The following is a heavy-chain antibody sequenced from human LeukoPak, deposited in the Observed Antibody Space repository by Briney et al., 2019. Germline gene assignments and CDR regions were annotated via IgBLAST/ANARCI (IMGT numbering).Heavy chain of an antibody. J-gene: IGHJ4*02. CDR3: AKGMAITMIVVGNFDY. CDR1: GFTFSSYA. D-gene: IGHD3-22*01. V-gene: IGHV3-23*01. CDR2: ISGSGGST. Sequence: PGGSLRLSCAASGFTFSSYAMSWVRQAPGKGLEWVSAISGSGGSTYYADSVKGRFTISRDNSKNTLYLQMNSLRAEDTAVYYCAKGMAITMIVVGNFDYWGQEPLVTVSS.